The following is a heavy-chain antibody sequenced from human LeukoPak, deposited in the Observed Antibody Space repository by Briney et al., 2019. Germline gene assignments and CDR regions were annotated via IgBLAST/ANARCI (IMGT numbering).Heavy chain of an antibody. CDR1: GYTFTNYA. V-gene: IGHV1-3*04. D-gene: IGHD3-3*01. J-gene: IGHJ4*02. CDR2: IDTGNGDT. CDR3: ARGLWSAHRREYYFDS. Sequence: ASVKVSCKASGYTFTNYAVNWMRQAPGQRLEWMGWIDTGNGDTKFSQNYQARVTITRDASASTAYMELSSLTSEDTAVYFCARGLWSAHRREYYFDSWGQGTLVTVSS.